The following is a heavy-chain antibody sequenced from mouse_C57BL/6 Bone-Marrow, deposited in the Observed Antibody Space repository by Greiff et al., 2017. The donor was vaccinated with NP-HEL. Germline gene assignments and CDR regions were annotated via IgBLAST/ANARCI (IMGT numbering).Heavy chain of an antibody. V-gene: IGHV5-9-1*02. CDR3: TRYGGYYPYFDV. CDR1: GFTFSSYA. Sequence: EVKLQESGEGLVKPGGSLKLSCAASGFTFSSYAMSWVRQTPEKRLEWVAYISSGGDYIYYAETVKGRFTISRDNARNTLYLQMISLKSDDTAMYYCTRYGGYYPYFDVWGTGTTVTVSS. CDR2: ISSGGDYI. J-gene: IGHJ1*03. D-gene: IGHD2-3*01.